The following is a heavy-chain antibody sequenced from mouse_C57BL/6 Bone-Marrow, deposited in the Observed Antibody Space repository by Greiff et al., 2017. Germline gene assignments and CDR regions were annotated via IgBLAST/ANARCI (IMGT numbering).Heavy chain of an antibody. CDR1: GYTFTSYG. CDR2: IYPRSGNT. Sequence: QVQLQQSGAELARPGASVKLSCKASGYTFTSYGISWVKQRTGQGLEWIGEIYPRSGNTYYNEKFKGKVTLTADKSSSTAYLELRSLTSEDSAVYFCARRRRSTMVTTRDGFAYWGQGTLVTVSA. CDR3: ARRRRSTMVTTRDGFAY. J-gene: IGHJ3*01. V-gene: IGHV1-81*01. D-gene: IGHD2-2*01.